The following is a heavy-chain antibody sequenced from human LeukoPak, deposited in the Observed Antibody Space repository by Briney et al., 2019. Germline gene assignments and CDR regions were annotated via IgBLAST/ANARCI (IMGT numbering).Heavy chain of an antibody. V-gene: IGHV1-18*01. Sequence: ASVKVSCKASGYTFTSYGISWVRQAPGQGLEWMGWISAYNGNTNYAQKLQGRVTMTTDTSTSTAYTELRSLRSDDTAVYYCARVHDYGDPDYWGQGTLVTVSS. CDR1: GYTFTSYG. CDR3: ARVHDYGDPDY. J-gene: IGHJ4*02. CDR2: ISAYNGNT. D-gene: IGHD4-17*01.